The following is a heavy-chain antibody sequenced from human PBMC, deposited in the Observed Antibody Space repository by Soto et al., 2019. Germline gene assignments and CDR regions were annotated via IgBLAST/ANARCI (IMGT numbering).Heavy chain of an antibody. CDR1: GFTFSSYV. CDR2: ISYDGSNK. D-gene: IGHD6-25*01. CDR3: ARDRKIGSVFDY. Sequence: QVQLVESGGGVVQPGRSLRLSCAASGFTFSSYVMHWVRQAPGKGLEWVAVISYDGSNKYSADSVNYRFTIPRDNSKNPLYLQMTSLRAEDTAVYYCARDRKIGSVFDYWGQGTLVTVSS. V-gene: IGHV3-30-3*01. J-gene: IGHJ4*02.